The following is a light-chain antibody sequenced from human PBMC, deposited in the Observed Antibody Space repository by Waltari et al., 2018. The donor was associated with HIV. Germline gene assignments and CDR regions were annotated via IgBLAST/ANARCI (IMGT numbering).Light chain of an antibody. V-gene: IGLV2-14*01. CDR3: RSYGSTVTSYV. CDR1: VYDS. J-gene: IGLJ1*01. CDR2: EVN. Sequence: QSALTQPASVSWSPGQSITISCAGVYDSVSWYHQHPGKAPNLMIFEVNYRPSGVSNRLSGSKSGNTASLTISGLQADDEADYYCRSYGSTVTSYVFGTGTRVNVL.